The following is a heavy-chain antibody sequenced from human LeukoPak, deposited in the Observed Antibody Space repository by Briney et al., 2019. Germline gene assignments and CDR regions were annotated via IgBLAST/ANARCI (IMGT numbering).Heavy chain of an antibody. CDR2: ISSSSSYI. J-gene: IGHJ4*02. V-gene: IGHV3-21*01. D-gene: IGHD3-10*01. CDR3: ASKLYDSGSYSSDY. Sequence: PGGSLRLSCAASGFTFSSYSMNWVRQAPGKGLEWVSSISSSSSYIYYADSVKGRFTISRDNSKNTLYLQMNSLRAEDTAIYYCASKLYDSGSYSSDYWGQGTLVTVSS. CDR1: GFTFSSYS.